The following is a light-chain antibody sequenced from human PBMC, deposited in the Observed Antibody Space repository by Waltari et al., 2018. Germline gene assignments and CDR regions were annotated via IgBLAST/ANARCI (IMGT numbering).Light chain of an antibody. CDR3: AAWDDSLSGVV. V-gene: IGLV1-47*01. CDR2: RNY. J-gene: IGLJ2*01. Sequence: QSVLTQPPSASGTPGQRVTISCSGSSSNIGSNYVYWYQQLPGTAPKLLIYRNYQRPSGGPDRFSGSKYGTSASLAISGLRSEDEADYYCAAWDDSLSGVVFGGGTKLTVL. CDR1: SSNIGSNY.